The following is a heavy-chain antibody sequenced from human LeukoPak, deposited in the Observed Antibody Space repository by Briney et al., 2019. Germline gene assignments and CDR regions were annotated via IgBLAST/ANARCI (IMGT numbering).Heavy chain of an antibody. CDR2: ILPDNSHT. D-gene: IGHD1-26*01. J-gene: IGHJ3*02. Sequence: GESLKISCRTSGYSFTSNWIGWVRQMPGKGLEWMGVILPDNSHTTYSPSLQGHVTISADKSISTAYLQWSSLKASDTAMYYCARPLLSVLGAFDIWGQGTMVTVSS. V-gene: IGHV5-51*01. CDR3: ARPLLSVLGAFDI. CDR1: GYSFTSNW.